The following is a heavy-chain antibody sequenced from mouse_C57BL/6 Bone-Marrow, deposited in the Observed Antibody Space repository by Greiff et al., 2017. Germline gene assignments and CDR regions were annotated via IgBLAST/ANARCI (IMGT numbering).Heavy chain of an antibody. V-gene: IGHV14-4*01. J-gene: IGHJ2*01. CDR3: TTITTVVATDD. CDR2: IDPENGYT. D-gene: IGHD1-1*01. Sequence: EVKLEESGAELVRPGASVKLSCTASGFNIKDDYMHWVKQRPEQGLEWIGWIDPENGYTEYASKFQGKATITADTSSNTAYLQLSSLTSEDTAVYYCTTITTVVATDDWGQGTTLTVSS. CDR1: GFNIKDDY.